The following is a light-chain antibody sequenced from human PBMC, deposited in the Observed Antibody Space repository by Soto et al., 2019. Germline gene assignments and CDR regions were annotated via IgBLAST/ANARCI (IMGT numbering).Light chain of an antibody. V-gene: IGLV2-23*01. J-gene: IGLJ1*01. CDR1: SSDVGSYNL. CDR3: CSYAGSSAYV. CDR2: EGN. Sequence: QSVLTRPASVSGSPGQSITISCTGTSSDVGSYNLVSWYQQHPGKAPKLMIYEGNKRPSGVSNRFSGSKSGNTASLTISGLQAEDEADYYCCSYAGSSAYVFGNGTKV.